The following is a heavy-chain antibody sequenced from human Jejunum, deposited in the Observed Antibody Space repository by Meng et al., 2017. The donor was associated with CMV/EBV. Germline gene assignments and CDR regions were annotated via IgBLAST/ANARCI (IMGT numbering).Heavy chain of an antibody. Sequence: FSTYWMSWVRQAPGKGLEWVANIKQDGNEKYYVDSVKGRFTISRDNAKNSLYLQMNSLRAEDTAVYYCARDQYYDFWSGYYPPDYWGQGTRVTVSS. J-gene: IGHJ4*02. CDR1: FSTYW. CDR2: IKQDGNEK. D-gene: IGHD3-3*01. CDR3: ARDQYYDFWSGYYPPDY. V-gene: IGHV3-7*01.